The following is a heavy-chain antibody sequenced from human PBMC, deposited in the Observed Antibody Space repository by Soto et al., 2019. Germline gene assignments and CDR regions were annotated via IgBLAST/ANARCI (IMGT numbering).Heavy chain of an antibody. Sequence: EVQLVESGGALVQPGGSLRLSCAASGFTLSTYWMHWVRQAPGKGLVWVSRINPDASTTNYADSVKGRFTISRDNAENTLYLQMDSLRAEDTAVYYCGRGGLEMADYWGQGTLVTDSS. J-gene: IGHJ4*02. CDR1: GFTLSTYW. CDR3: GRGGLEMADY. CDR2: INPDASTT. V-gene: IGHV3-74*01. D-gene: IGHD1-1*01.